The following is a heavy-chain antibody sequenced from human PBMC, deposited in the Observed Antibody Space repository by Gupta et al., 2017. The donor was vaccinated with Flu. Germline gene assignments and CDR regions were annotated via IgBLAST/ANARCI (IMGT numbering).Heavy chain of an antibody. V-gene: IGHV4-59*01. CDR3: ARGNPDIVALDY. Sequence: QVQLQESGPGLVKPSETLSLTCTVSGGSISSYYWSWIRQPPGKGLEWIGYIYYSGSTNYNPSLKSRVTISVDTSKKQFSLKLSSVTAADTAVYYCARGNPDIVALDYWGQGTLVTVSS. D-gene: IGHD2-15*01. J-gene: IGHJ4*02. CDR1: GGSISSYY. CDR2: IYYSGST.